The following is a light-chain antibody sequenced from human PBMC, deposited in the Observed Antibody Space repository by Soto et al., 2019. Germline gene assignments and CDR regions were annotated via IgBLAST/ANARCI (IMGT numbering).Light chain of an antibody. CDR2: EGT. Sequence: QSALTQPASVSGSPGQSITITCTETNSDVWNYNFVSWYQHHPGKAPKLMIHEGTKRPSGVSNRFSGSTSDNTASLTISGLQAEDEADYYCCLYGGMLFGGGTKLTVL. V-gene: IGLV2-23*01. J-gene: IGLJ2*01. CDR3: CLYGGML. CDR1: NSDVWNYNF.